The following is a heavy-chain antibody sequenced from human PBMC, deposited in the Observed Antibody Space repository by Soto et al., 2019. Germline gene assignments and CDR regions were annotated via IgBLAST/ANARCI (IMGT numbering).Heavy chain of an antibody. D-gene: IGHD2-15*01. Sequence: QVHLQESGPGLLKPSQTLSLTCTVSGAAVSGGGQYWNWVRQLPGKGLEWIGNIYYIGSTDYNPSLKSRVTIAVDTSKNQFSLKFISVTAADTAVYYCARERVLGDGGGFDVWGQGTTVTVSS. V-gene: IGHV4-31*03. J-gene: IGHJ6*02. CDR3: ARERVLGDGGGFDV. CDR1: GAAVSGGGQY. CDR2: IYYIGST.